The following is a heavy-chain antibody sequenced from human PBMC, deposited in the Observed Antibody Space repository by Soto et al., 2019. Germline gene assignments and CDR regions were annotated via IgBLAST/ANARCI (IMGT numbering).Heavy chain of an antibody. J-gene: IGHJ4*02. CDR3: ARESIVGATNTFDY. D-gene: IGHD1-26*01. CDR1: GFTVSSNY. V-gene: IGHV3-66*01. Sequence: EVQLVESGGGLVQPGESLRLSCAASGFTVSSNYMSWVRQAPGKGLEWVSIIYSGGSTYYADSVKGRFTISRDNSKNTLYLQMNSLRAEDTAVYYSARESIVGATNTFDYWGQGTLVTVSS. CDR2: IYSGGST.